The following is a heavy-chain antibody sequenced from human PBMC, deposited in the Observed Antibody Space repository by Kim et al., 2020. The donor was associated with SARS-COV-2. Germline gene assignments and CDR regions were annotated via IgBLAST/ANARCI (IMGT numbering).Heavy chain of an antibody. D-gene: IGHD6-6*01. J-gene: IGHJ6*02. V-gene: IGHV4-59*13. Sequence: SETLSLTCTVSGGSISSYYWSWIRQPPGKGLEWIGYIYYSGSTNYNPSLKSRVTISVDTSKNQFSLKLSSVTAADTAVYYCARDKGHAARHYYYYYGMDVWGQGTTVTVSS. CDR3: ARDKGHAARHYYYYYGMDV. CDR2: IYYSGST. CDR1: GGSISSYY.